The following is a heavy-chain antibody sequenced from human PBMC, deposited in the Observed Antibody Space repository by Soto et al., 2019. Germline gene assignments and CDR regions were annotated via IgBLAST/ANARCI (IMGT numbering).Heavy chain of an antibody. CDR1: GGTFSSYA. CDR2: IIPIFGTA. D-gene: IGHD3-22*01. J-gene: IGHJ6*02. Sequence: QVQLVQSGAEVKKPGSSVKVSCKASGGTFSSYAISWVRQAPGQGLEWMGGIIPIFGTANYAQKFQGRVTITADKSTRTAYMELSSLRSEDTAVYYCARWPNYYDSSGYWKSYYYYGMDVWGQGTTVTVSS. V-gene: IGHV1-69*06. CDR3: ARWPNYYDSSGYWKSYYYYGMDV.